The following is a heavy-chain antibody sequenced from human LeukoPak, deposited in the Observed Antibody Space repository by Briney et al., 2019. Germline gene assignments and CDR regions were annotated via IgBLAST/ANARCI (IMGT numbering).Heavy chain of an antibody. D-gene: IGHD3-22*01. V-gene: IGHV1-18*01. CDR1: GYTFTSYG. CDR2: ISAYNGNT. CDR3: ATSHYYDSTGYSSDY. Sequence: GASVKVSCKASGYTFTSYGISWVRQAPGQGLEWMGWISAYNGNTNYAQKLQGRVTMTTDTSTSTAYMELRSLRSDDTAVYYCATSHYYDSTGYSSDYWGQGTVVTVSS. J-gene: IGHJ4*02.